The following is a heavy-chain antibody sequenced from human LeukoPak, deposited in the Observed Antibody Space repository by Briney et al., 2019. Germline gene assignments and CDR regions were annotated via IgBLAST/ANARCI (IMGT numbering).Heavy chain of an antibody. Sequence: GGSLRLPCAASGFTFSSYAMHWVRQAPGKGLEWVAVISYDGSNKYYADSVKGRFTISRDNSKNTLYLQMNSLRAEDTAVYDCASIAAAGTGSKLDYWGQGTLVTVSS. CDR3: ASIAAAGTGSKLDY. CDR1: GFTFSSYA. J-gene: IGHJ4*02. D-gene: IGHD6-13*01. V-gene: IGHV3-30*01. CDR2: ISYDGSNK.